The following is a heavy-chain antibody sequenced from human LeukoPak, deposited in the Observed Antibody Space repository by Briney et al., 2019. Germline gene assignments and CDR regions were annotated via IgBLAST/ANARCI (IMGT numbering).Heavy chain of an antibody. CDR1: GFTVSSNY. CDR2: IYSGGST. CDR3: ARKESYYDILTGGGRTYYFDY. D-gene: IGHD3-9*01. Sequence: GGSLRLSCAASGFTVSSNYMSWVRQAPGKGLEWVSVIYSGGSTYYADSVKGRFTISRDNSKNTLYLQMNSLRAEDTAVYYCARKESYYDILTGGGRTYYFDYWGQGTLVTVSS. V-gene: IGHV3-53*01. J-gene: IGHJ4*02.